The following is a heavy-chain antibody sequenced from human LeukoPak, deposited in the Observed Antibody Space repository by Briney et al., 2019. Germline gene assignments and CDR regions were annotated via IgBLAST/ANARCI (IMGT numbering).Heavy chain of an antibody. D-gene: IGHD6-19*01. CDR1: GFTVSSTH. CDR2: IYSGAAA. J-gene: IGHJ4*02. Sequence: GGSLRLSCAASGFTVSSTHMGWVRQAPGKGLEWVSVIYSGAAAYYPDSVKGRFTISRDLSKNTLYLQMNDLRAEDTAVYYCARVAVAYFDYWGQGTLVTVSS. V-gene: IGHV3-66*01. CDR3: ARVAVAYFDY.